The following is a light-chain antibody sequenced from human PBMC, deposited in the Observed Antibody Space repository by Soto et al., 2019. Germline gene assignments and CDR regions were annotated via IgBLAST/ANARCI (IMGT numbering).Light chain of an antibody. CDR3: QQYRYFPWT. V-gene: IGKV1-5*03. CDR2: KAS. J-gene: IGKJ1*01. Sequence: DIQMTQSPSTLSASVGDRVTITCRASQSISLSLAWHQQEPGKAPKPLMYKASSLESGAPSRFSGSGSGTEFTLTISSLQPDDFATYYCQQYRYFPWTFGQGTKVEIK. CDR1: QSISLS.